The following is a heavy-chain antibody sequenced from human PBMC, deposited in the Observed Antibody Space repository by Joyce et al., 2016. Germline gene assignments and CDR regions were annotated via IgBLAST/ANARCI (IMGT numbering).Heavy chain of an antibody. V-gene: IGHV3-7*03. Sequence: EVQLVESGGGLVQPGGSLRLSCAASGLTFSTYWMTWVRQAPGKGLEWVANVNQDGTKKYYVDSVKGRFTISRDNAKTSLFLQMNSLRGDDTGVYYCASDSLQVQSDSWGQGTLVLVSS. CDR2: VNQDGTKK. CDR3: ASDSLQVQSDS. J-gene: IGHJ5*01. CDR1: GLTFSTYW.